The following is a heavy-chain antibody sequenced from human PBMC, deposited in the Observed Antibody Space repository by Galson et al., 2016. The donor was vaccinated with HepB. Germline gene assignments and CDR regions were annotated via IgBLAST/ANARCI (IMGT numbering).Heavy chain of an antibody. V-gene: IGHV3-30*03. CDR2: ISFDGGKQ. Sequence: SLRLSRAVSGFALSSYGMHWVRQVPGKGLEWVADISFDGGKQHYADSVKGRFSISRDTSRVYLQMSSLTPADTGLYYCARDYSYSSNWPGYWGQGTLVIVSS. CDR1: GFALSSYG. J-gene: IGHJ4*02. CDR3: ARDYSYSSNWPGY. D-gene: IGHD7-27*01.